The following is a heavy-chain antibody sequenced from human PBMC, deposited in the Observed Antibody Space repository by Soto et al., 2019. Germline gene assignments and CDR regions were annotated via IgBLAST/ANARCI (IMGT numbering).Heavy chain of an antibody. D-gene: IGHD6-19*01. CDR1: GFTFSSYW. J-gene: IGHJ4*02. V-gene: IGHV3-7*03. CDR2: IKKDGSEK. CDR3: AGGSGWLIDY. Sequence: EVQLVESGGGLVQPGGSLRLSCEASGFTFSSYWMNWVRQAPGKGLEWVAIIKKDGSEKKYVDSVKGRFAISRDNPKNTLYLQMNGPRAEDTAVYYCAGGSGWLIDYWGRGTLVTVSS.